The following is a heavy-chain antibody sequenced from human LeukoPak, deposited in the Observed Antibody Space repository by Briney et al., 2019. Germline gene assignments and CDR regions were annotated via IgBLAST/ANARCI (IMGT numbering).Heavy chain of an antibody. CDR3: ARGTVTHYFDY. V-gene: IGHV3-48*01. CDR1: GLTFSSYS. Sequence: GGSLRLSCAASGLTFSSYSMNWVRQAPGKGLEWVSYISSSSSTIYYADSVKGRFTISRDNAKNSLYLQMNSLRAEDTDVYYCARGTVTHYFDYWGQGTLVTVSS. J-gene: IGHJ4*02. CDR2: ISSSSSTI. D-gene: IGHD4-17*01.